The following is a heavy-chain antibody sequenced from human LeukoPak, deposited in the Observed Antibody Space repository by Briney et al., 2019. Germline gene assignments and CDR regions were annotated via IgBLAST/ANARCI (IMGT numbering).Heavy chain of an antibody. V-gene: IGHV4-39*01. D-gene: IGHD3-10*01. CDR3: ARQISDYYYYYIDV. Sequence: SETLSLTCSVSGGSISSSHYYWGWIRQPPGKGLEWIGTIYYSGTTYYNPSLESRVTLSEDTSKNQFSLTLRSVTAADTAVYYCARQISDYYYYYIDVWGKGTTVTVSS. CDR2: IYYSGTT. J-gene: IGHJ6*03. CDR1: GGSISSSHYY.